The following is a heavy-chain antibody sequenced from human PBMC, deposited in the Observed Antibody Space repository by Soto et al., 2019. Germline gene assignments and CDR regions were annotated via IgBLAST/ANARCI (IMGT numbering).Heavy chain of an antibody. J-gene: IGHJ4*02. CDR2: IWYDGSNK. CDR3: ARVLSPYGSGSYYND. D-gene: IGHD3-10*01. V-gene: IGHV3-33*01. CDR1: GFTFSSYG. Sequence: GSLRLSCAASGFTFSSYGMHWVRQAPGKGLEWVAVIWYDGSNKYYADSVKGRFTISRDNSKNTLYLQMDSLRAEDTAVYYCARVLSPYGSGSYYNDWGQGTLVTVS.